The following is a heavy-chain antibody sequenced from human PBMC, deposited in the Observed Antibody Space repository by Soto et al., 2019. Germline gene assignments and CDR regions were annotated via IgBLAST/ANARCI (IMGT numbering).Heavy chain of an antibody. CDR3: ARHADRSPMIRGFDI. D-gene: IGHD3-22*01. V-gene: IGHV4-39*01. J-gene: IGHJ3*02. CDR2: IFYIGNT. CDR1: GDSISSPSYY. Sequence: QLQLQESGPGLVKPSETLSLTCSVSGDSISSPSYYWGWIRQPAGKGLERIGSIFYIGNTYYNPSLKSRVTISADTSKNQFSLNMSSVTAADTAFYYCARHADRSPMIRGFDIWGQGTMVSVSS.